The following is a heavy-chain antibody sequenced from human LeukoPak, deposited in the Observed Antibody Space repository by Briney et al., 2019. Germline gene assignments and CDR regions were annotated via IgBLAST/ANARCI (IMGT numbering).Heavy chain of an antibody. CDR3: ATYSRVGGYYYSAPSVRWYFDL. CDR1: GGTFSSYA. V-gene: IGHV1-69*05. Sequence: GASVKVSCKASGGTFSSYAISWVRQAPGQGLEWMGGIIPIFGTANYAQKFQGRVTITTDESTSTAYMELSSLRSEDTAVYYCATYSRVGGYYYSAPSVRWYFDLWGRGTLVTVSS. CDR2: IIPIFGTA. J-gene: IGHJ2*01. D-gene: IGHD3-22*01.